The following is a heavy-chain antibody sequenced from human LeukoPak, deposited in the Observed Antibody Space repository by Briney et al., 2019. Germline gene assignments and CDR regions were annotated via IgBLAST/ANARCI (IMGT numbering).Heavy chain of an antibody. V-gene: IGHV3-21*01. J-gene: IGHJ4*02. Sequence: GGSLRLSCAAPGFTFSSYSMIWVRQAPGKGLEWVSFISRSSSYIYYAASVKGRFTISRDNAKNSLYLQMNSLRAEDTAVYNCAREVGDPSDYWGQGTLVTVSS. CDR3: AREVGDPSDY. CDR2: ISRSSSYI. D-gene: IGHD2-21*01. CDR1: GFTFSSYS.